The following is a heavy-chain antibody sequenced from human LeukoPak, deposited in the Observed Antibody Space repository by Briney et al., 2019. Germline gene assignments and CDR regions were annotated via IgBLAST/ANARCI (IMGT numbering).Heavy chain of an antibody. CDR1: GYTFTGYY. V-gene: IGHV1-2*02. D-gene: IGHD5-18*01. Sequence: ASVKVSCKASGYTFTGYYMHWVRQAPGQGLEWMGRINPNSGGTNYAQKFQGRVTMTRDTSISTAYMELSRLRSDDTAVYYCARAADTAMVPPYYYYMDVWGKGTTVTVSS. J-gene: IGHJ6*03. CDR3: ARAADTAMVPPYYYYMDV. CDR2: INPNSGGT.